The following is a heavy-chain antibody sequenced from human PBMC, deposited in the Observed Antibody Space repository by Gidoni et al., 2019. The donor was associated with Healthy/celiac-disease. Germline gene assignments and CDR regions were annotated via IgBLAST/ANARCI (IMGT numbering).Heavy chain of an antibody. V-gene: IGHV3-23*01. J-gene: IGHJ4*02. D-gene: IGHD2-2*01. Sequence: EVQLLESGGGLVQPGGSLRLSCAASGFTFSSYAMSWVRQAPGKGLACVSAISGSGGSTYYADSVKGRFTISRDNSKNTLYLQMNSLRAEDTAVYYCAKDIVVVPAAPNFDYWGQGTLVTVSS. CDR2: ISGSGGST. CDR1: GFTFSSYA. CDR3: AKDIVVVPAAPNFDY.